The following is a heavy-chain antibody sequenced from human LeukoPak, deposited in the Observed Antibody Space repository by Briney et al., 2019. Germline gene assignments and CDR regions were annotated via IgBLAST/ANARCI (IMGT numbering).Heavy chain of an antibody. CDR1: GFTFSSYA. V-gene: IGHV3-23*01. J-gene: IGHJ4*02. CDR3: AKGAPLYYDFWSGYYFDF. CDR2: ISGSGGST. D-gene: IGHD3-3*01. Sequence: GGSLRLSCAASGFTFSSYAMSWVSQAPGKGLEWVSSISGSGGSTYYADSPKGRFTISRDNSENTLYLQMNSLRAEDTAVYYCAKGAPLYYDFWSGYYFDFWGQGTLVTVSS.